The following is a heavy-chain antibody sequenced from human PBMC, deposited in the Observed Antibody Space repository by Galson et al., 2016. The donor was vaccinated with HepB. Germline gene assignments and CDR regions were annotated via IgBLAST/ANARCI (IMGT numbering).Heavy chain of an antibody. CDR1: GFTFDDYA. Sequence: SLRLSCAASGFTFDDYALHWVRQAPGKGLEWVSGINWGSTGIDYEDSVKGRFTISRDNAKHSLYLQMNSLRTEDTALYYCAKDITTEASGLNYWGQGTLVTVSS. CDR2: INWGSTGI. V-gene: IGHV3-9*01. D-gene: IGHD2/OR15-2a*01. CDR3: AKDITTEASGLNY. J-gene: IGHJ4*02.